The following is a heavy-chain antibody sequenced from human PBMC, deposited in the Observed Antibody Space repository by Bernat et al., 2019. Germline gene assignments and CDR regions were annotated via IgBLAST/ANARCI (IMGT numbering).Heavy chain of an antibody. Sequence: QVQLVESGGGVVQPGRSLRLSCAASGFTFSSYGMHWVRQAPGKGLEWVAVISYDGSNKYYADSVKGRFTISRDNSKNTLYLQMNSLRAEDTAVYYCAKDHRGPYSVYDLSSGMDVWGQGTTVTVSS. CDR2: ISYDGSNK. CDR3: AKDHRGPYSVYDLSSGMDV. J-gene: IGHJ6*02. D-gene: IGHD5/OR15-5a*01. CDR1: GFTFSSYG. V-gene: IGHV3-30*18.